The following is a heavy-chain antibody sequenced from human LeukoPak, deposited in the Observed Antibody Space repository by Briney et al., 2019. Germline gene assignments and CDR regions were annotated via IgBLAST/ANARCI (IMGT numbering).Heavy chain of an antibody. CDR2: INHSGST. Sequence: PSETLSLTCAVYGGSFSGYYWSWIRQPPGEGLEWIGEINHSGSTNYNPSLKSRVTISVDTSKNQFSLKLSSVTAADTAVYYCAREHYYDSSGYLHWGQGTLVTVSS. CDR1: GGSFSGYY. V-gene: IGHV4-34*01. CDR3: AREHYYDSSGYLH. D-gene: IGHD3-22*01. J-gene: IGHJ4*02.